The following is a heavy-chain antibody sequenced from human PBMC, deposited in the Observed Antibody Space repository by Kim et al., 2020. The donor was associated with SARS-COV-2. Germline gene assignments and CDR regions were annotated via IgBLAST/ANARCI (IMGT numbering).Heavy chain of an antibody. J-gene: IGHJ4*02. V-gene: IGHV3-15*01. CDR3: TTVSMR. D-gene: IGHD2-2*01. Sequence: GGSLRLSCAVSGIPFSDAWFNWVRQSPGKGLEWVGRIKSKSDGGTSVLAAPVKGRFAISRDDSKDTLYLVMNDVKTDASAMYYCTTVSMRWGQGTLVTVS. CDR1: GIPFSDAW. CDR2: IKSKSDGGTS.